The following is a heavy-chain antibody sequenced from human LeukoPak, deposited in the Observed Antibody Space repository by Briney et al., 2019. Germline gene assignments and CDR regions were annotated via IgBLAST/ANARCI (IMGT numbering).Heavy chain of an antibody. CDR2: MSGSGDNS. CDR3: ARDLGDYYDSSGYYFDY. Sequence: GGSLRLSCAASGFTFSRYAMSWVRQAPGKGLEWVSAMSGSGDNSYYADSVKGRFTISRDNSKNTLYLQMNSLRAEDTAVYYCARDLGDYYDSSGYYFDYWGQGTLVTVSS. V-gene: IGHV3-23*01. CDR1: GFTFSRYA. J-gene: IGHJ4*02. D-gene: IGHD3-22*01.